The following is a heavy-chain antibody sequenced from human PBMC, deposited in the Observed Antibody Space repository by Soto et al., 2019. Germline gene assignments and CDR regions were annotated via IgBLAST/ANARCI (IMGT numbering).Heavy chain of an antibody. CDR2: INHSGST. J-gene: IGHJ4*02. CDR1: GGSFSGYY. CDR3: ARGGNDYYGSGSYYNDY. D-gene: IGHD3-10*01. Sequence: ETLSLTCAVYGGSFSGYYWSWIRQPPGKGLEWIGEINHSGSTNYNPSLKSRVTISVDTSKNQFSLKLSSVTAADTAVYYCARGGNDYYGSGSYYNDYWGQGTLVTVSS. V-gene: IGHV4-34*01.